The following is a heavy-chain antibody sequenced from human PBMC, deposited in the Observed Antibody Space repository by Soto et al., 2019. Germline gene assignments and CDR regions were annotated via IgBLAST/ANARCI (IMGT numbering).Heavy chain of an antibody. CDR1: GFTFSSYG. D-gene: IGHD5-12*01. J-gene: IGHJ3*02. V-gene: IGHV3-33*01. CDR3: ARGPGDSGSHDAFDI. Sequence: GGSLRLSCAASGFTFSSYGMHWVRQAPGKGLEWVAVIWYDGSNKYYADSVKGRFTISRDNSKNTLYLQMNSLRAEDTAVYYCARGPGDSGSHDAFDIWGQGTMVTVSS. CDR2: IWYDGSNK.